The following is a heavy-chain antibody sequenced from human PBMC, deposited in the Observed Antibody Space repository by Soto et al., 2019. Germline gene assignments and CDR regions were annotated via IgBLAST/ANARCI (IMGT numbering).Heavy chain of an antibody. Sequence: QVQLVESGGGVVQPGRSLRLSCAASGFTFSSYGMHWVRQAPGKGLEWVAVISYDGSNKYYADSVKGRFTISRDNSKNTLYLQMNSLRAEDTAVYYCAKSYSSFLGGHFDYWGQGTLVTVSS. J-gene: IGHJ4*02. CDR3: AKSYSSFLGGHFDY. D-gene: IGHD6-19*01. CDR1: GFTFSSYG. CDR2: ISYDGSNK. V-gene: IGHV3-30*18.